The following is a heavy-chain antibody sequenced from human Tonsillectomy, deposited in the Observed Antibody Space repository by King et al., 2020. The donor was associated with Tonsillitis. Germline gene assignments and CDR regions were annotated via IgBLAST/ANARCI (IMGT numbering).Heavy chain of an antibody. CDR3: ARHYGFDY. Sequence: VQLVESGGGVVQPGRSLRLSCAASGFTFSSYGMHWVRQAPGKGLEWVAVISYDGSNKYYADSVKGRFTIPRDNSKNTLYLQMNSLRAEDTAVYYCARHYGFDYWGQGTLVTVSS. CDR2: ISYDGSNK. V-gene: IGHV3-33*05. J-gene: IGHJ4*02. CDR1: GFTFSSYG. D-gene: IGHD4-17*01.